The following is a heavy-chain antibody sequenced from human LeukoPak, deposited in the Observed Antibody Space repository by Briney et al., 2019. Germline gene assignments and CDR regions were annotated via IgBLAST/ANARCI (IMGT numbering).Heavy chain of an antibody. Sequence: GGSLRLSCAASGFTFSSYAMTWVRQAPGRGLEWVSVITGSGDSTYYADSVKGRFTISRDNSRNTLYLQMNSLRPEDTGVYYCAKDRVCSGGSCYFDYWGQGTLVTVSS. CDR3: AKDRVCSGGSCYFDY. CDR2: ITGSGDST. V-gene: IGHV3-23*01. CDR1: GFTFSSYA. D-gene: IGHD2-15*01. J-gene: IGHJ4*02.